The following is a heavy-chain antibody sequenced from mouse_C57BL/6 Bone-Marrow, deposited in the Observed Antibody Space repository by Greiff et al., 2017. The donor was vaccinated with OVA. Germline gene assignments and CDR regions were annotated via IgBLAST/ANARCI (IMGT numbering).Heavy chain of an antibody. CDR3: ARAGGVRDFGY. V-gene: IGHV1-26*01. CDR2: INPNNGGT. Sequence: VQLQQSGPELVKPGASVKISCKASGYTFTDYYMNWVKQSHGKSLEWIGDINPNNGGTSYNQKFKGKATLSVDTSSSTAYMERRSLTAEGSAVYYCARAGGVRDFGYWGQGTTLTVSS. D-gene: IGHD2-5*01. CDR1: GYTFTDYY. J-gene: IGHJ2*01.